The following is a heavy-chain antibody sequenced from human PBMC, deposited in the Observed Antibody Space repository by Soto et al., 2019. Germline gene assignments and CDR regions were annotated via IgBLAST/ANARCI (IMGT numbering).Heavy chain of an antibody. D-gene: IGHD3-16*01. J-gene: IGHJ6*03. CDR2: MYYSGRT. CDR3: ARGPYYDLIWNYYYMDV. Sequence: QVQLQESGPGLVKPSETLSLSCSGSGGSISGHYWSWVRQTPGKGLEWIGYMYYSGRTNYNPSLKSRVTISGDTSKNHFSLRLTSVTAADTAVYYCARGPYYDLIWNYYYMDVWGKGTTVTVSS. V-gene: IGHV4-59*08. CDR1: GGSISGHY.